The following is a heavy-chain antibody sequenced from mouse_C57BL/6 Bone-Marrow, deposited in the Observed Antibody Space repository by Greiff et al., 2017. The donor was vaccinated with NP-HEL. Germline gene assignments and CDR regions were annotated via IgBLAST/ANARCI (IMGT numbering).Heavy chain of an antibody. J-gene: IGHJ4*01. V-gene: IGHV8-8*01. CDR2: IWWDDDK. Sequence: QVTLKVSGPGILQPSQTLSLTCSFSGFSLSTSGMGVGWIRQPSGKGLEWLAHIWWDDDKRYNTALKSRLTFSKDTSSNQVFLNIASVDTADTATYYCARIKWDRDYAMDYWGQGTSVTVSS. CDR3: ARIKWDRDYAMDY. CDR1: GFSLSTSGMG. D-gene: IGHD3-3*01.